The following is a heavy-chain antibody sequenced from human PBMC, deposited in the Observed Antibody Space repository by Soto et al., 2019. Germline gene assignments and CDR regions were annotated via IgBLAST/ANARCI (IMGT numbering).Heavy chain of an antibody. V-gene: IGHV4-30-4*01. CDR1: GGSISSGDYY. J-gene: IGHJ5*02. D-gene: IGHD6-19*01. Sequence: SETLSLTCTVSGGSISSGDYYWSWIRQPPGKGLEWIGDIYYSGSTYYNPSLKSRVTISVDTSKNQFSLKLSSVTAADTAVYYCARGPYSSGWYRRGAGNWFDPWGQGTLVTVSS. CDR2: IYYSGST. CDR3: ARGPYSSGWYRRGAGNWFDP.